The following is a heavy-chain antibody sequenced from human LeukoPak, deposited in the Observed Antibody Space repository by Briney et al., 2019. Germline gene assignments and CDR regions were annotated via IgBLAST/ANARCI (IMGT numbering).Heavy chain of an antibody. CDR3: ARHMMVGAPAHFQH. J-gene: IGHJ1*01. Sequence: ASVKVSCKASGFTFTDYYIHWVRQAPGQGLEWMGWINPNSGGTNYAQKFQGRVTMTRDTSITTADMELSRLRSDDTAMYYCARHMMVGAPAHFQHWAQGTLVTVSS. D-gene: IGHD1-26*01. CDR2: INPNSGGT. V-gene: IGHV1-2*02. CDR1: GFTFTDYY.